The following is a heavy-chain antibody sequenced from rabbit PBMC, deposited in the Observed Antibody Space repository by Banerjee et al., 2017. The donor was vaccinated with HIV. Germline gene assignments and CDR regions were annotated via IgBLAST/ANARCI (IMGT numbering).Heavy chain of an antibody. CDR2: IYGGSSGST. V-gene: IGHV1S45*01. CDR1: GFDLSSYYY. D-gene: IGHD1-1*01. CDR3: ARAGGFENYFNL. Sequence: QEQLVESGGGLVQPEGSLTLTCKASGFDLSSYYYMCWVRQAPGKGLEWIACIYGGSSGSTYYASWAKGRFTISKTSSTTVTLQMTSLTAADTATYFCARAGGFENYFNLWGPGTLVTVS. J-gene: IGHJ4*01.